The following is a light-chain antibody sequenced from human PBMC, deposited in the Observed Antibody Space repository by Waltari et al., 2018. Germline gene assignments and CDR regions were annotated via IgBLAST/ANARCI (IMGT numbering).Light chain of an antibody. CDR2: GAS. J-gene: IGKJ5*01. Sequence: VIWLTQSSSLVSASIGDRVTINCRVSQGISNYLAWYQQKPGKAPDLLIFGASTLQSGVPSRFNGSGSGADFTLTISSLQSEDFATYSCQQYFGFPITFGQGTRLDI. CDR3: QQYFGFPIT. V-gene: IGKV1D-8*01. CDR1: QGISNY.